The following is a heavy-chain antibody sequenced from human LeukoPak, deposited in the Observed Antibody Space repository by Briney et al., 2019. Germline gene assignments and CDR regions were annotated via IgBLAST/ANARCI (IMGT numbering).Heavy chain of an antibody. CDR1: GYTFTNYG. V-gene: IGHV1-18*01. D-gene: IGHD2-2*01. J-gene: IGHJ5*02. CDR2: ISTYIGNT. CDR3: VRGGYCSGSTCLYGDNWFDP. Sequence: RAPVKVSCKASGYTFTNYGINWVRQAPGQGLEWMGWISTYIGNTNYAQKLQGRVTLTTDTSTSTAYMELRSLKSDDTAFYYCVRGGYCSGSTCLYGDNWFDPWGQGTLVTVSS.